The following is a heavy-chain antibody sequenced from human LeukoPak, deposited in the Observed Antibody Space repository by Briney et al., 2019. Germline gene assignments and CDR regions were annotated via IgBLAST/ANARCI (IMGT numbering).Heavy chain of an antibody. V-gene: IGHV3-30*04. CDR2: ISYDGSNK. CDR1: GFPFSTYA. D-gene: IGHD3-10*02. Sequence: GGSLRLSCAASGFPFSTYAMPWVRQAPGKGLEWVAIISYDGSNKYYADSVKGRFTISRDNAKNSLYLQMNSLRAEDTAVYYCAELGITMIGGVWGKGTTVTISS. CDR3: AELGITMIGGV. J-gene: IGHJ6*04.